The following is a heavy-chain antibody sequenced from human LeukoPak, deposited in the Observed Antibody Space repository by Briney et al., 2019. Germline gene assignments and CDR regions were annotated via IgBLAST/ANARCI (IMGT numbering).Heavy chain of an antibody. V-gene: IGHV4-59*08. D-gene: IGHD3-22*01. CDR3: ARLDYYDSSGHIDY. CDR1: GGSISSYY. CDR2: IYYSGST. J-gene: IGHJ4*02. Sequence: SETLSLSCTVSGGSISSYYWSWIRQPPGKGLEWIGYIYYSGSTNSNPSLKSRVTISVDTSKNQFSLKLSSVTAADTAVYYCARLDYYDSSGHIDYWGQGTLVTVSS.